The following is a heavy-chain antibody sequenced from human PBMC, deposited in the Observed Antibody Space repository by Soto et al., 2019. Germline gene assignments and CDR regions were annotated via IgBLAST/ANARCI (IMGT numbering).Heavy chain of an antibody. D-gene: IGHD4-4*01. CDR1: GGSISSYY. Sequence: PSETLSLTCTVSGGSISSYYWSWIRQPPGKGLEWIGCIYYSGSTYYNPSLKSRVTMSVDTSKNQFSLRLSSVTAADTAFYYCAREGALLFDGNSDYSSTMEVWGQGTTVTVSS. CDR2: IYYSGST. CDR3: AREGALLFDGNSDYSSTMEV. J-gene: IGHJ6*02. V-gene: IGHV4-59*12.